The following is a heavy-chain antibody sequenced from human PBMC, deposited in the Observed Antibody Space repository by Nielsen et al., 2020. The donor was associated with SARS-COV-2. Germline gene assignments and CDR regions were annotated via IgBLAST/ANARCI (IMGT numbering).Heavy chain of an antibody. J-gene: IGHJ4*02. D-gene: IGHD5-18*01. CDR1: GFSLSTRGMC. CDR3: ARIRRDTAMDNTVPGMNYFDY. Sequence: SGPTLVKPTQTLTLTCTFSGFSLSTRGMCVSWISQPPGKALEWLARIDWDDDKYYSTSLKTRLTISKDTSKNQVVLTMTNMDPVDTATYYCARIRRDTAMDNTVPGMNYFDYWGQGTLVTVSS. CDR2: IDWDDDK. V-gene: IGHV2-70*11.